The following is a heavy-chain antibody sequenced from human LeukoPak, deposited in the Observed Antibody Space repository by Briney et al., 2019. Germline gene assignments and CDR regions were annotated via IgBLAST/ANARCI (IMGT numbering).Heavy chain of an antibody. D-gene: IGHD2-15*01. CDR3: ARVERYCSGGSCYSNWFDP. Sequence: ASVKVSCKASGYTFTSYGISWVRQAPGQGLEWMGWISAYNGNTNYAQKLQGRVTMTTDTSTSTAYMELRSLRSDDTAVYYCARVERYCSGGSCYSNWFDPWGQGTLVTVSS. V-gene: IGHV1-18*01. CDR2: ISAYNGNT. CDR1: GYTFTSYG. J-gene: IGHJ5*02.